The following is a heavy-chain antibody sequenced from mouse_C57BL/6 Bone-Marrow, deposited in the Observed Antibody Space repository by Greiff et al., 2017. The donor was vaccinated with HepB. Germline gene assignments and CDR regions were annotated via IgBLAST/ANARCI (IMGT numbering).Heavy chain of an antibody. J-gene: IGHJ2*01. CDR2: INYDGSST. V-gene: IGHV5-16*01. CDR1: GFTFSDYY. CDR3: ARVGRPYYFDY. Sequence: EVQLVESEGGLVQPGSSMKLSCTASGFTFSDYYMAWVRQVPEKGLEWVANINYDGSSTYYLDSLKSRFIISRDNAKNILYLQMSSLKSEDTATYYCARVGRPYYFDYWGQGTTLTVSS. D-gene: IGHD1-1*01.